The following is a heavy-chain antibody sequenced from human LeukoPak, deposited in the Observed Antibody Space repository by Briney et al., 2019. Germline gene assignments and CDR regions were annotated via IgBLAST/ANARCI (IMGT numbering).Heavy chain of an antibody. CDR1: GGAISGYY. CDR3: ARYGSGTYPRFDY. D-gene: IGHD3-10*01. V-gene: IGHV4-59*08. CDR2: IYNSGST. Sequence: SETLSLTCTVSGGAISGYYWSWIRQSPGKGLEWIGYIYNSGSTNYNPSLQSRVTISVDTSKNQFALNLSSVTAADTAVYYCARYGSGTYPRFDYWGQGTLVTVSS. J-gene: IGHJ4*02.